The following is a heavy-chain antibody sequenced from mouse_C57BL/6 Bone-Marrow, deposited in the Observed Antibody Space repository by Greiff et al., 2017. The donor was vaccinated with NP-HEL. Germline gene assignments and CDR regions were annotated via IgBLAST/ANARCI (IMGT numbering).Heavy chain of an antibody. J-gene: IGHJ1*03. CDR3: ARGEAYYDYGYFDV. V-gene: IGHV1-59*01. Sequence: VQLQQPGAELVRPATSVKLSCKASGYTFTSYWMHWVKQRPGQGLEWIGVIDPSDSYTNYNQKFKGKATLTVDTSSSTAYMQLSSLTSEDSAVYYCARGEAYYDYGYFDVWGTGTTVTVSS. CDR1: GYTFTSYW. CDR2: IDPSDSYT. D-gene: IGHD2-4*01.